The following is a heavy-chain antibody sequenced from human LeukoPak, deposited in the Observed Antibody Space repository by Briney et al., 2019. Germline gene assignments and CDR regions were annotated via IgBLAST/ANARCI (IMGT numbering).Heavy chain of an antibody. Sequence: ASVKVSCKASGYTFTSYYMHWVRQAPGQRLEWMGIINPSGGSKSYAQKFQSRVTMTRDTSTSTVYMELSSLRYEDTAVYYCARGGGDTAMVSSFDYWGQGTLVTVSS. V-gene: IGHV1-46*01. CDR2: INPSGGSK. CDR1: GYTFTSYY. J-gene: IGHJ4*02. D-gene: IGHD5-18*01. CDR3: ARGGGDTAMVSSFDY.